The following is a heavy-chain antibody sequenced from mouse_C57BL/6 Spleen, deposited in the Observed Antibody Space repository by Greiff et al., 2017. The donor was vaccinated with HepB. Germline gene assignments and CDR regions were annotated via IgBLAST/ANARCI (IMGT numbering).Heavy chain of an antibody. J-gene: IGHJ4*01. V-gene: IGHV2-6*01. CDR2: IWGVGST. Sequence: VQLQESGPGLVAPSQSLSITCTVSGFSLTSYGVDWVRQSPGKGLEWLGVIWGVGSTNYNSALKSRLSISKDNSKSQVFLKMNSLQTDDTAMYYCASRLGLRGYAMDYWGQGTSVTVSS. CDR3: ASRLGLRGYAMDY. D-gene: IGHD3-3*01. CDR1: GFSLTSYG.